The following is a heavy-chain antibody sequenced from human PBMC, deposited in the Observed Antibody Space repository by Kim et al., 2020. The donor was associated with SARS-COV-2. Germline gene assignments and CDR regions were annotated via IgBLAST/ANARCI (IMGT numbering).Heavy chain of an antibody. J-gene: IGHJ6*02. Sequence: GGSLRLSCAASGFTFSSYSMNWVRQAPGKGLEWVSSISSSSSYIYYADSVKGRFTISRDNAKNSLYLQMNSLRAEDTAVYYCARVDVVVPAAINNLDYYYYYGMDVWGQGTTVTVSS. D-gene: IGHD2-2*01. CDR3: ARVDVVVPAAINNLDYYYYYGMDV. CDR2: ISSSSSYI. V-gene: IGHV3-21*01. CDR1: GFTFSSYS.